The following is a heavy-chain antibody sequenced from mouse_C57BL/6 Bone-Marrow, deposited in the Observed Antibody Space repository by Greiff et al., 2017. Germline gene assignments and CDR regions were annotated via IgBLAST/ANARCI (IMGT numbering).Heavy chain of an antibody. D-gene: IGHD4-1*01. J-gene: IGHJ4*01. CDR2: IRLKSDNYAT. CDR1: GFTFSNYW. Sequence: EVHLVESGGGLVQPGGSMKLSCVASGFTFSNYWMNWVRQSPEKGLEWVAQIRLKSDNYATHYAESVKGRFTISRDDSKSSVYLQMNNLRAEDTGIYYCTGVTGTRMDYWGQGTSVTVSS. CDR3: TGVTGTRMDY. V-gene: IGHV6-3*01.